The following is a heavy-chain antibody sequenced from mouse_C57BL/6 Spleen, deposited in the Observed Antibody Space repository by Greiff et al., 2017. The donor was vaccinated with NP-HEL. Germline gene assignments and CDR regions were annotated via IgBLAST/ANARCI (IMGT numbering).Heavy chain of an antibody. Sequence: QVQLQQSGAELARPGASVKLSCKASGYTFTSYGISWVKQRTGQGLEWIGEIYPRSGNNYYNEKFKGKATLTADKSSSTAYMELRSLTSEDSAVYFCASTVVDYFDYWGQGTTLTVSS. CDR3: ASTVVDYFDY. CDR2: IYPRSGNN. J-gene: IGHJ2*01. CDR1: GYTFTSYG. V-gene: IGHV1-81*01. D-gene: IGHD1-1*01.